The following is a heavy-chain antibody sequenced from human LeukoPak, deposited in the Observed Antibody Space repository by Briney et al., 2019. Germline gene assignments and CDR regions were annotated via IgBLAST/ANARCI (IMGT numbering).Heavy chain of an antibody. V-gene: IGHV3-48*03. CDR1: GFTFSSYE. D-gene: IGHD3-16*01. CDR2: ISSSGSTI. Sequence: GGSLRLSCAASGFTFSSYEMNWVRQAPGKGLEWVSYISSSGSTIYYADSVKGRFTISRDSAKNSLYLQMNSLRAEDTAVYYCARGGGSQYYFDYWGQGTLVTVSS. CDR3: ARGGGSQYYFDY. J-gene: IGHJ4*02.